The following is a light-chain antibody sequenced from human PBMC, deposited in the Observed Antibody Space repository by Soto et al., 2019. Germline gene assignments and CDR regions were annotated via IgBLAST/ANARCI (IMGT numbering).Light chain of an antibody. CDR1: QSVGSY. Sequence: ETVLTQSPATLSLSPGERATLSCRASQSVGSYLAWYQQKPDQAPRLLIYDISTRATGVPARFSGSGSGTDFTLTISRLEPEDFAVYYCQQYGSSGTFGQGTKVDIK. V-gene: IGKV3-20*01. J-gene: IGKJ1*01. CDR2: DIS. CDR3: QQYGSSGT.